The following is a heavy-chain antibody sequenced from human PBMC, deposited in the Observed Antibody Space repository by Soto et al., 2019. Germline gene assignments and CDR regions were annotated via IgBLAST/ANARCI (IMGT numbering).Heavy chain of an antibody. CDR3: ARVFYYDILTGKSYNMDV. CDR1: GFTFSNYA. J-gene: IGHJ6*02. Sequence: VQLLESGGDLVQPGGSLRLSCEASGFTFSNYAMSWVRQAPGKGLEWVSVISGSGGSTNYADSAKGRFTISRDNSMDTLYLKMNSLRAEDTAVYYCARVFYYDILTGKSYNMDVWGQGTTVIVSS. CDR2: ISGSGGST. D-gene: IGHD3-9*01. V-gene: IGHV3-23*01.